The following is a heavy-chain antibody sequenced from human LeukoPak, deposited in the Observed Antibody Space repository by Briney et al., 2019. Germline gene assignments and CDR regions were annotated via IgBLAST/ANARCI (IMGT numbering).Heavy chain of an antibody. CDR3: ARVPTVTFFDY. CDR2: IYTSGST. Sequence: SETLSLTCAVYGGSFSGYYWSWIRQPAGKGLEWIGRIYTSGSTNYNPSLKSRVTMSVDTSKNQFSLKLSSVTAADTAVYYCARVPTVTFFDYWGQGTLVTGSS. CDR1: GGSFSGYY. V-gene: IGHV4-59*10. J-gene: IGHJ4*02. D-gene: IGHD4-17*01.